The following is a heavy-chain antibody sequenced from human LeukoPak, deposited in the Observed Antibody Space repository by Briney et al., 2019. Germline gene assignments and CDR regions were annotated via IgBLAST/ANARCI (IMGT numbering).Heavy chain of an antibody. J-gene: IGHJ4*02. CDR1: GFTFSSSD. Sequence: GGSLRLSCAASGFTFSSSDMHWVRQATGKGLEWVAGIGSAGATFYAGSLRGRYTISRENAKNFLSLQMKCVRVEDTAMYHCVTGAEGWAYWGQGALVTVSS. CDR2: IGSAGAT. V-gene: IGHV3-13*01. CDR3: VTGAEGWAY. D-gene: IGHD1-26*01.